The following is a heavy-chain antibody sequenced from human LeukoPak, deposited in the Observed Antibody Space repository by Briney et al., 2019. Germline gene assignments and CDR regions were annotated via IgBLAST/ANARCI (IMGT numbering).Heavy chain of an antibody. J-gene: IGHJ5*02. CDR3: AKDGYGSGGRWFDP. CDR1: GFTFSTFG. Sequence: GGSLRLSCEVSGFTFSTFGMNWLRQAPGKGLEWVSSFRGDGGSTYYAESVKGRFTISRDNSKNTVYLQMNNLRVEDTAIYYCAKDGYGSGGRWFDPWGQGTLVTVSS. D-gene: IGHD3-10*01. CDR2: FRGDGGST. V-gene: IGHV3-23*01.